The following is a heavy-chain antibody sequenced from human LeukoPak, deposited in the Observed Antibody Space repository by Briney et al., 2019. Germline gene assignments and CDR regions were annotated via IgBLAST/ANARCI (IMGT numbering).Heavy chain of an antibody. Sequence: PGGSLRLSCAASGFTFSSYGMHWVRQAPGKGLEWVAVIWYDGSNKYYADSVKGRFTIPRDNSKNTLYLQMNSLRAEDTAVYYCARDGVRRWLQYWGQGTLVTVSS. CDR3: ARDGVRRWLQY. CDR1: GFTFSSYG. CDR2: IWYDGSNK. V-gene: IGHV3-33*01. J-gene: IGHJ4*02. D-gene: IGHD5-24*01.